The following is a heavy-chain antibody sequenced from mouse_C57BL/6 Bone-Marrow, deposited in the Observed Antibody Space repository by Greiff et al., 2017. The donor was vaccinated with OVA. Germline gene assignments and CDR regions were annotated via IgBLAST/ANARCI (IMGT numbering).Heavy chain of an antibody. CDR3: AKGGYYGSSTDAMDY. CDR2: IWSGGST. Sequence: VQLQESGPGLVQPSQSLSITCTVSGFSLTSYGVHWVRQSHGKGLEWLGVIWSGGSTDYNAAFMSRLSITKDNSKSQVFFKMNSLQADDTAISYCAKGGYYGSSTDAMDYWGQGTSVTVSS. V-gene: IGHV2-5*01. D-gene: IGHD1-1*01. CDR1: GFSLTSYG. J-gene: IGHJ4*01.